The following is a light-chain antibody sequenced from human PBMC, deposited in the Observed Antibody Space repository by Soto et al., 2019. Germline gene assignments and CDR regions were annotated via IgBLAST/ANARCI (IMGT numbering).Light chain of an antibody. CDR3: QQYKSFPYT. CDR1: QGISDC. CDR2: KAS. V-gene: IGKV1-5*03. Sequence: DIQITQSPSTLSASVGDRGTITCRASQGISDCMAWDQQKPGTAPKLLIYKASYLERGVPLRFSGSGSWTEFTLPINSLQPDDFATYYCQQYKSFPYTFGEGTKLEIK. J-gene: IGKJ2*01.